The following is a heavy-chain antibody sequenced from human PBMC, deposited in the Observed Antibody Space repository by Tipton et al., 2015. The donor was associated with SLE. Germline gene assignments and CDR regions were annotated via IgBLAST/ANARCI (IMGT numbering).Heavy chain of an antibody. J-gene: IGHJ3*02. CDR3: ASKGYSGYANAFDI. D-gene: IGHD5-12*01. Sequence: TLSLTCTVSGGSISSYYWGWIRQPPGKGLEWIGSIYYSVSTYYNPSLKSRVTISVDTSKNQFSLKLSSVTAADTAVYYCASKGYSGYANAFDIWGQGTMVTASS. V-gene: IGHV4-39*01. CDR2: IYYSVST. CDR1: GGSISSYY.